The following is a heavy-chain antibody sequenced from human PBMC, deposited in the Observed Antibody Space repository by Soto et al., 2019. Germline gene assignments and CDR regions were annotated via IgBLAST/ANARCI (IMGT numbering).Heavy chain of an antibody. J-gene: IGHJ4*02. Sequence: QVQLVESGGGVVQPGRSLRLSCTASGYSFSTYGMHWVRQAPGKGLEWVIFISYDGSNKFYLDSVKGRFSISRDNSRNTLYLQMNSLRPEDTVTYYCAKVGRNWNPDYWGQGTLVTVSS. CDR1: GYSFSTYG. CDR3: AKVGRNWNPDY. CDR2: ISYDGSNK. V-gene: IGHV3-30*18. D-gene: IGHD1-20*01.